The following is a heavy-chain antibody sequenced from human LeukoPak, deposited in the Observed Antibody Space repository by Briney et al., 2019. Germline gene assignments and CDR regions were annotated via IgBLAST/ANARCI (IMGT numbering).Heavy chain of an antibody. CDR3: ARVVATSIRFLEWLPHYYGMDV. J-gene: IGHJ6*02. D-gene: IGHD3-3*01. CDR2: INPNSGGT. V-gene: IGHV1-2*02. CDR1: GYTFTGYY. Sequence: ASVKVSCKASGYTFTGYYMHWVRQAPGQGLEWMGWINPNSGGTNYAQKFQGRVTMTRDTSISTAYMELSRLRSDDTAVYYCARVVATSIRFLEWLPHYYGMDVWGQGTTVTVSS.